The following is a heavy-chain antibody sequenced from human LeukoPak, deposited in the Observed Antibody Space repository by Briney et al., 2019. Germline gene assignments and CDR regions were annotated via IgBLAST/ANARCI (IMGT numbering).Heavy chain of an antibody. J-gene: IGHJ3*02. CDR2: ISSSGSTI. D-gene: IGHD6-19*01. V-gene: IGHV3-11*04. CDR3: ARGSSGWSRVAFDI. CDR1: GFTFSDYY. Sequence: PGGSLRLSCAASGFTFSDYYMSWIRQAPGKGLEWVSYISSSGSTIYYADSVKGRFTISRDNAKNTLYLQMNSLRAEDTAVYYCARGSSGWSRVAFDIWGQGTMVTVSS.